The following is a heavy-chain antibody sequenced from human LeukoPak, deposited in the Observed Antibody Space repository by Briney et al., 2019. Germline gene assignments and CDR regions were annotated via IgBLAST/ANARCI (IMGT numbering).Heavy chain of an antibody. CDR1: GFTFSSYG. CDR3: ARRPQTITMVRGVIISTAWFDP. CDR2: ISFDAANE. J-gene: IGHJ5*02. Sequence: PEGSLRLSCAASGFTFSSYGMNWLRQAPGKGLEWVAIISFDAANEYYADSLKGRFSISRDSSENTVYLQMNSLRVEGTAVYYCARRPQTITMVRGVIISTAWFDPWGQGTLVTVSS. V-gene: IGHV3-30*03. D-gene: IGHD3-10*01.